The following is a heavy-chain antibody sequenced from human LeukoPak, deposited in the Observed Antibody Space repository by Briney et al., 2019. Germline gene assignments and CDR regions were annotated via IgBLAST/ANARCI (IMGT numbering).Heavy chain of an antibody. CDR1: GFTFSSYR. CDR2: IKQDGSEK. Sequence: GGSLRLSCAASGFTFSSYRMSWVRQAPGKGLEWVANIKQDGSEKYYVDSVKGRFTISRDNAKNSLYLQMNSLRAEDTAVYYCARAVRRGVGASYFDYWGQGTLVTVSS. J-gene: IGHJ4*02. CDR3: ARAVRRGVGASYFDY. V-gene: IGHV3-7*01. D-gene: IGHD1-26*01.